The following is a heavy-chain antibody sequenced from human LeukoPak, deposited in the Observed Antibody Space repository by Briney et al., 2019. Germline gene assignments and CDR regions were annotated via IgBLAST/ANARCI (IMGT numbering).Heavy chain of an antibody. CDR1: GFTFDDYA. Sequence: GGSLRLSCAASGFTFDDYAMHWVRHAPGKGLEWVSGISWNSGSIGYADSVKGRFTISRDNAKNSLYLQMNSLRAEDTALYYCAKDIKVSPKGPIDYWGQGTLVTVSS. D-gene: IGHD5/OR15-5a*01. J-gene: IGHJ4*02. CDR2: ISWNSGSI. V-gene: IGHV3-9*01. CDR3: AKDIKVSPKGPIDY.